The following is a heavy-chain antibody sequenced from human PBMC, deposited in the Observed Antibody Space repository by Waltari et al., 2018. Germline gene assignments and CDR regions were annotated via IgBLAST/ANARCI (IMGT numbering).Heavy chain of an antibody. CDR3: AKDVATTTSPSDY. CDR1: GFTFSGYA. D-gene: IGHD2-21*01. CDR2: IRHDGSDK. V-gene: IGHV3-30*02. Sequence: VQLVESGGGVVQHGGSLRLSCAASGFTFSGYAMQWVRQAPGRGLEWVAFIRHDGSDKYYTASVKGRFTITRDNSKNTLYLEMNSLRAEDTAIYYCAKDVATTTSPSDYWGQGTPVTVSS. J-gene: IGHJ4*02.